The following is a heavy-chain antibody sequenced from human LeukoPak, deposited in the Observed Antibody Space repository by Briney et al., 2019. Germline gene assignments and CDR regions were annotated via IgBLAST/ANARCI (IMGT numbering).Heavy chain of an antibody. V-gene: IGHV1-69*06. D-gene: IGHD3-22*01. CDR2: IIPIFGTA. J-gene: IGHJ5*02. CDR3: ARDGGYYDSSGYTNWFDP. Sequence: ASVTVSYRASGGTFSIYAISWVRQAPGQGLEGMGGIIPIFGTANYAQKFQGRVTITADKSTSPAYIELSSLRSEDTAVYYCARDGGYYDSSGYTNWFDPWGQGTLVTVSS. CDR1: GGTFSIYA.